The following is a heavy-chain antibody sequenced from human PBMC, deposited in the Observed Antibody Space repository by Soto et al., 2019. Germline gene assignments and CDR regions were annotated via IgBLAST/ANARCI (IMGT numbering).Heavy chain of an antibody. Sequence: GALRLSCAASGFTFSSFVMNWVRHVPGRGLEWVASLDGAGGSTYYAESVRGRFSISRDNSQNTLFLQMKRLTVDDTAIYYCAAPRDEYGSGVSWFTYGMDIWGQGTTVTVSS. CDR1: GFTFSSFV. CDR3: AAPRDEYGSGVSWFTYGMDI. V-gene: IGHV3-23*01. J-gene: IGHJ6*02. CDR2: LDGAGGST. D-gene: IGHD3-10*01.